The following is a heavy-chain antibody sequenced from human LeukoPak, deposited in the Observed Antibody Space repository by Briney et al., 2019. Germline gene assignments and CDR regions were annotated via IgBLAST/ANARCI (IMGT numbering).Heavy chain of an antibody. CDR2: IYYSGIT. Sequence: PSETLSLTCTVSGGSLSSSSYYWGWLRQPPGTGLEWLGSIYYSGITYYNPSLKSRVTISVDTSKNQFSLKLSSVTAADTAVYYCASPYVWGSYRYNRDYWGQGTLVTVSS. D-gene: IGHD3-16*02. CDR3: ASPYVWGSYRYNRDY. J-gene: IGHJ4*02. CDR1: GGSLSSSSYY. V-gene: IGHV4-39*07.